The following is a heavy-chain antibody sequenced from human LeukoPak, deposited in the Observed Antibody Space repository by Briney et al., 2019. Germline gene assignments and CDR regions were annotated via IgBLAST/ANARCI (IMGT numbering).Heavy chain of an antibody. CDR3: AREGARHYYDSSGYFRFDP. CDR1: GGSFSGYY. Sequence: SETPSLTCAVYGGSFSGYYWSWIRQPPGKGLEWIGEINHSGSTNYNPSLKSRVTISVDTSKNQFSLKLSSVTAADTAVYYCAREGARHYYDSSGYFRFDPWGQGTLVTVSS. CDR2: INHSGST. D-gene: IGHD3-22*01. J-gene: IGHJ5*02. V-gene: IGHV4-34*01.